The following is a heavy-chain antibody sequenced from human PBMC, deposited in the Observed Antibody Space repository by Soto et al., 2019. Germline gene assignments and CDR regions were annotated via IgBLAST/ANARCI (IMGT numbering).Heavy chain of an antibody. CDR3: ARDLSAPATSYEAFXI. J-gene: IGHJ3*02. Sequence: ASVKVSCKASGYTFTSYYMHWVRQAPGQGLEWMGIINPSGGSTSYAQKFQGRVTMTRDTSTSTVYMELSSLRSEDTAVYYCARDLSAPATSYEAFXIWGQGTMVTVSS. CDR2: INPSGGST. CDR1: GYTFTSYY. V-gene: IGHV1-46*01. D-gene: IGHD1-26*01.